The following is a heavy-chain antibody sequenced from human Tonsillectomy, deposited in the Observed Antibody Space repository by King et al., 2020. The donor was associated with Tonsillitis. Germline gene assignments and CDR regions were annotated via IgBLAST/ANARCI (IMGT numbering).Heavy chain of an antibody. CDR3: AKDLDFSNGGGNDALDI. CDR2: ISWNGGSF. V-gene: IGHV3-9*01. D-gene: IGHD4-11*01. CDR1: GFPFGDFA. J-gene: IGHJ3*02. Sequence: VQLVESGGGLVQPGRSLRLSCAASGFPFGDFAMHWVRQAPGKGLEWVSGISWNGGSFAYADSVKGRFTISRDNAKNSLYLQMNSLRAEDTALYYCAKDLDFSNGGGNDALDIWGQGTMVTVSS.